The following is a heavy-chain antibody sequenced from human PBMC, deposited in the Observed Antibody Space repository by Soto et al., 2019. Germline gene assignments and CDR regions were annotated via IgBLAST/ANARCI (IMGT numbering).Heavy chain of an antibody. CDR1: GYTFRNFG. CDR2: ISAYNANA. J-gene: IGHJ4*02. Sequence: QIQLLQSGAEVKKPGASVKVTCKASGYTFRNFGISWVRQAPGQGLEWMGWISAYNANANYAQKFQGRLTMTADTSTSTAYMELRSLRSDDTAVYDWARENSYFDYWGQGTLVTVSS. V-gene: IGHV1-18*01. CDR3: ARENSYFDY.